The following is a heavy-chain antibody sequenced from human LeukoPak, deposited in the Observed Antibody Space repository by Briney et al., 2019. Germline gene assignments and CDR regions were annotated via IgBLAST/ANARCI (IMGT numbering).Heavy chain of an antibody. Sequence: PSETLSLTCTVSGGSISSGSYYWSWIRQPAGKGLEWIGHIYTSGNTHYNPSLKSRVTISVDTSKNQLSLNLSSVTAADTAFYYCAREFGYGLTHYWGQGTLVTVSS. CDR3: AREFGYGLTHY. D-gene: IGHD3-10*01. CDR2: IYTSGNT. V-gene: IGHV4-61*09. J-gene: IGHJ4*02. CDR1: GGSISSGSYY.